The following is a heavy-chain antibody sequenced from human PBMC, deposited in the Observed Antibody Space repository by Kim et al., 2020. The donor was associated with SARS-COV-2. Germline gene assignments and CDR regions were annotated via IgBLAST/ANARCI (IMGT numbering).Heavy chain of an antibody. CDR3: ARARGYSYGYGNSGRAFDI. V-gene: IGHV4-34*01. Sequence: SETLSLTCAVYGGSFSGYYWSWIRQPPGKGLEWIGEINHSGSTNYNPSLKSRVTISVDTSKNQFSLKLSSVTAADTAVYYCARARGYSYGYGNSGRAFDIWGQGTMVTVSS. J-gene: IGHJ3*02. CDR1: GGSFSGYY. CDR2: INHSGST. D-gene: IGHD5-18*01.